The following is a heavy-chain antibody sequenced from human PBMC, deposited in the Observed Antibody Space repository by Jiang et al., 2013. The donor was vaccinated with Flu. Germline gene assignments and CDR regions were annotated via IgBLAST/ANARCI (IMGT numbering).Heavy chain of an antibody. CDR2: MYSGGTAGRT. J-gene: IGHJ6*02. CDR3: VRDRQNYYFYGMDV. V-gene: IGHV3-53*01. Sequence: VQLLESGGGLIQPGGSLRLSCAASGFTVSSSYMSWVRQAPGKGLEWVSVMYSGGTAGRTYYADSVEGRFTISRDNSKNTLYLQMNSLRAEDTAVYYCVRDRQNYYFYGMDVWGQGTTVTVSS. CDR1: GFTVSSSY.